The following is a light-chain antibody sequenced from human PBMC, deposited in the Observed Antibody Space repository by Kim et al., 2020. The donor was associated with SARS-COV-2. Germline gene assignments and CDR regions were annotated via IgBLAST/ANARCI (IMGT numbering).Light chain of an antibody. CDR3: TSYTRNDTWV. Sequence: LTQPASVSGSPGQSITISCTGTSSDVGAYIHVSWYQQHPGKAPKFMLYDVTKRPSGVSNRFSGSKSGNTASLTISGIQAEDEADYYCTSYTRNDTWVFGGGTQLTVL. CDR2: DVT. V-gene: IGLV2-14*03. J-gene: IGLJ2*01. CDR1: SSDVGAYIH.